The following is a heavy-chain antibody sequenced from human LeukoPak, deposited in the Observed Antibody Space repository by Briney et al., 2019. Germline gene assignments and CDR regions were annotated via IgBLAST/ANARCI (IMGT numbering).Heavy chain of an antibody. CDR2: INHSGST. J-gene: IGHJ4*02. D-gene: IGHD3-3*01. V-gene: IGHV4-34*01. Sequence: SETLSLTCAVYGGSFSGYYWSWIRQPPGKGLEWIGEINHSGSTNYDPSLKSRVTISVDTSKNQFSLKLSSVTAADTAVYYCARGRDFWSGYYGYWGQGTLVTASS. CDR3: ARGRDFWSGYYGY. CDR1: GGSFSGYY.